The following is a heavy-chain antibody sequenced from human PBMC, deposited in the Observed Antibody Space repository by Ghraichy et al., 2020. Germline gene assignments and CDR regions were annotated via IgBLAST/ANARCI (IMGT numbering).Heavy chain of an antibody. CDR1: VGSFSGYY. CDR3: ARRRQTWSAAEGDAFDI. Sequence: SQTLSLTCAVYVGSFSGYYWSWIRQPPGRGLEWIGEINPTGTTNNNPSLKSRLTLLVDPYKNQFSLQLKSVTAADTAVYYCARRRQTWSAAEGDAFDIWGHGTMVTVSS. D-gene: IGHD5-18*01. CDR2: INPTGTT. V-gene: IGHV4-34*01. J-gene: IGHJ3*02.